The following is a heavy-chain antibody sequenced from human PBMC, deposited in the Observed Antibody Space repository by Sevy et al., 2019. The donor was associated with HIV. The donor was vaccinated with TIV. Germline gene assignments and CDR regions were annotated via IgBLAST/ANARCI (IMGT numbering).Heavy chain of an antibody. Sequence: GGSLRLSCAASGFNFSSYGMHWVRQAPGKGLEWVAVISYDGSSKYYAESVKGRFTISRDNSKNTLYLQISSLRAEDTAVYYCAKESGSYYDFWSGQDAFDIWGQGTMVTVSS. CDR2: ISYDGSSK. D-gene: IGHD3-3*01. V-gene: IGHV3-30*18. J-gene: IGHJ3*02. CDR3: AKESGSYYDFWSGQDAFDI. CDR1: GFNFSSYG.